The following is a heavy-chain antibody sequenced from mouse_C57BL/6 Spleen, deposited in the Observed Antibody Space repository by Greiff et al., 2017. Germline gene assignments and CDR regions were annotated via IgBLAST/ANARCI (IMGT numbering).Heavy chain of an antibody. J-gene: IGHJ1*03. CDR1: GYTFTSYW. CDR3: ARSLYGNYRYFDV. CDR2: IDPSDSYT. D-gene: IGHD2-1*01. V-gene: IGHV1-69*01. Sequence: QVQLQQPGAELVMPGASVKLSCKASGYTFTSYWMHWVKQRPGQGLEWIGEIDPSDSYTNYNQKFKGKSTLTVDKSSSTAYMQLSSLTSEDSAVYYCARSLYGNYRYFDVWGTGTTVTVSS.